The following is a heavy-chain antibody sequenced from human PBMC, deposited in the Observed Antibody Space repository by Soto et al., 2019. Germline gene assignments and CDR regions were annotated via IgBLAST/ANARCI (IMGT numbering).Heavy chain of an antibody. D-gene: IGHD2-2*01. J-gene: IGHJ4*02. CDR2: IFYSGST. CDR3: ARSSRGVGFDY. Sequence: SETLSLTCTVSGGSISSYYWSWIRQPPGKGLEWIGYIFYSGSTYYNPSLKSRVTMSADTSKNQFSLKLSSVTAADTAVYYCARSSRGVGFDYWGQGTLVTVSS. V-gene: IGHV4-59*12. CDR1: GGSISSYY.